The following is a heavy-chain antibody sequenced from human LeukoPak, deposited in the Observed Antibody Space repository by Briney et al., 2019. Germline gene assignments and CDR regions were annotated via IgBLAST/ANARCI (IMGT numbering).Heavy chain of an antibody. D-gene: IGHD3-22*01. V-gene: IGHV4-59*01. CDR3: ARDSGYYDLDY. CDR2: IYYSGST. J-gene: IGHJ4*02. Sequence: PSETLSLTCTVSGGSISSYYWSWIRQPPGKGLEWIGYIYYSGSTNYNPSLKSRVTISVDTSKNQSSLKLSSVTAADTAVYYCARDSGYYDLDYWGQGTLVTVSS. CDR1: GGSISSYY.